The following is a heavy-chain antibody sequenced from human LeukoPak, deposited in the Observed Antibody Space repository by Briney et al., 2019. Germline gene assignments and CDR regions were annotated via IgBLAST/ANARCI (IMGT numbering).Heavy chain of an antibody. CDR3: ARAEDIVVVPAAKPAY. D-gene: IGHD2-2*01. Sequence: GGSLRLSCAASGFTFSSYSMIWVRQAPGKGLEWVSSISSSSSYIYYADSVKGRFTISRDNAKNSLYLQMNSLRAEDTAVYYCARAEDIVVVPAAKPAYWGQGTLVTVSS. CDR2: ISSSSSYI. CDR1: GFTFSSYS. V-gene: IGHV3-21*01. J-gene: IGHJ4*02.